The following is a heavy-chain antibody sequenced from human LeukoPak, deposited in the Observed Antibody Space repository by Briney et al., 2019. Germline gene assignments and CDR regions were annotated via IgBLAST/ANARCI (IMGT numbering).Heavy chain of an antibody. J-gene: IGHJ4*02. D-gene: IGHD5-12*01. CDR2: ISAYNGNT. V-gene: IGHV1-18*01. CDR1: GYTFTSYG. Sequence: EASVKVSCKASGYTFTSYGISWVRQAPGQGLEWMGWISAYNGNTNYAQKLQGRVTMTTDTSTSTAYMELRSLRSDDTAVYYCARDFRSGYDQTFDYWGQGTLVTVSS. CDR3: ARDFRSGYDQTFDY.